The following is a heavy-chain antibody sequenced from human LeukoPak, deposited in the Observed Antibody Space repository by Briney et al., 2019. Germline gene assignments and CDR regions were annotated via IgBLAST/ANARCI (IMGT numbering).Heavy chain of an antibody. Sequence: SQTLSLTCSVSGGSISSGSYYWSCIRQPAGKGLEWVGRIYSSGSINYNPSLKKRVTMSVDTSNNQFSLKLSSVTAADTAVYYCARQSVQVATIFDFWGQGTLVTVSS. CDR2: IYSSGSI. CDR1: GGSISSGSYY. V-gene: IGHV4-61*02. D-gene: IGHD5-24*01. J-gene: IGHJ4*02. CDR3: ARQSVQVATIFDF.